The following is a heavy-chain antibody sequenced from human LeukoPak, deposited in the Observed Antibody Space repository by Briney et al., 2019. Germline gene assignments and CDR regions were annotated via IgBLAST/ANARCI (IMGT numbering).Heavy chain of an antibody. CDR1: GYTFTGYY. D-gene: IGHD2-15*01. CDR2: INPNSGGT. CDR3: ARDLIGYCSGGSCPH. V-gene: IGHV1-2*02. Sequence: ASVKVSCKASGYTFTGYYMHWVRQSPGQGLEWMGWINPNSGGTNYAQKFQGRVTMARDTSISTAYVELRRLRSDDTAVYYCARDLIGYCSGGSCPHWGQGALVTVSS. J-gene: IGHJ4*02.